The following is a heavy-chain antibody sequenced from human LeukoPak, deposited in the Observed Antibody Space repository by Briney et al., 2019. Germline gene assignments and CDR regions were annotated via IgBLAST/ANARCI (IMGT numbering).Heavy chain of an antibody. Sequence: GGSLRLSCAASGFTFSSHSMNRVRQAPGKGLDWVSSISSSSSYMYYADSVKGRFTISRDNAKNSLYLQMNSLRVEDTAVYYCAGDSSNWNIDYWGQGTPVTVSS. CDR1: GFTFSSHS. V-gene: IGHV3-21*01. J-gene: IGHJ4*02. D-gene: IGHD6-13*01. CDR2: ISSSSSYM. CDR3: AGDSSNWNIDY.